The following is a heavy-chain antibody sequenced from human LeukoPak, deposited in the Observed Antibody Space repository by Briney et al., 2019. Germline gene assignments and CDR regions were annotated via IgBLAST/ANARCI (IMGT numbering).Heavy chain of an antibody. CDR1: GYTFTSYG. V-gene: IGHV1-18*01. D-gene: IGHD3-22*01. J-gene: IGHJ4*02. CDR3: ARDLSRYYYDSSGYYPEGLDY. CDR2: VSAYNGNT. Sequence: ASVKVSCKASGYTFTSYGISWVRQAPGQGLEWMGWVSAYNGNTNYAQKLQGRVTMTTDTSTSTAYMELRSLRSDDTAVYYCARDLSRYYYDSSGYYPEGLDYWGQGTLVTVSS.